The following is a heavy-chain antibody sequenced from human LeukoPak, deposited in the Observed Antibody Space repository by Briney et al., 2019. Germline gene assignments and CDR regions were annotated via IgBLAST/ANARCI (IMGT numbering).Heavy chain of an antibody. V-gene: IGHV3-21*01. D-gene: IGHD3-10*01. Sequence: GGSLRLSCAASGFTFSSYVLFWVRQAPGKGLEWVSSISSSSSYIYYADSVKGRFTISRDNAKNSLYLQMNSLRAEDTAVYYCARYYYGSHDAFDIWGQGTMVTVSS. CDR1: GFTFSSYV. CDR2: ISSSSSYI. CDR3: ARYYYGSHDAFDI. J-gene: IGHJ3*02.